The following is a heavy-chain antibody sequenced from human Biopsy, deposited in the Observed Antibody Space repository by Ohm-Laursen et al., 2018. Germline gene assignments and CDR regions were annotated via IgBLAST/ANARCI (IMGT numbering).Heavy chain of an antibody. CDR3: VREPKTGTAEAWYFDL. J-gene: IGHJ2*01. V-gene: IGHV4-31*03. D-gene: IGHD3-9*01. CDR1: GASVKTSGYF. CDR2: ISYNERT. Sequence: SDTLSLTCSVSGASVKTSGYFWAWIRLRPGKGLEWIGYISYNERTHYNPSLTSRLAISFDTSNNRISLQLRSVSVADTAVYYCVREPKTGTAEAWYFDLWGRGSPVTVPS.